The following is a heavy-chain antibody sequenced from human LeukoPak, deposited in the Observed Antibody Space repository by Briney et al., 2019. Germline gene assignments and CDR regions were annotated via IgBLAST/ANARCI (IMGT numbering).Heavy chain of an antibody. J-gene: IGHJ4*02. D-gene: IGHD3-10*01. Sequence: PGESLKISCKSSGYSFTSYWIGWVRQMPGKGLEWMGIIYPGGSDTRYSPSFQGQVTISADKSISTAYLQWSSLKASDTAMYYCARRRYYGSGSYAPFDYWGQGTLVTVSS. CDR2: IYPGGSDT. V-gene: IGHV5-51*01. CDR3: ARRRYYGSGSYAPFDY. CDR1: GYSFTSYW.